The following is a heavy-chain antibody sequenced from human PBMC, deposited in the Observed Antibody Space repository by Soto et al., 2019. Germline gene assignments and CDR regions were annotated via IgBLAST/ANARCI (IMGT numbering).Heavy chain of an antibody. D-gene: IGHD6-6*01. V-gene: IGHV3-33*01. J-gene: IGHJ6*02. Sequence: ESVGGVVQPGRSLRLSCAASGFTFGSYGMHWVRQAPGTGLEWVAVIWHDGSNKYYGDFLKGRFRISRDNSKNTLYLQMNSPRADDTAVYYCAREGFYSRSSKYSGYHYYGMDVWGQGTTVTVSS. CDR2: IWHDGSNK. CDR3: AREGFYSRSSKYSGYHYYGMDV. CDR1: GFTFGSYG.